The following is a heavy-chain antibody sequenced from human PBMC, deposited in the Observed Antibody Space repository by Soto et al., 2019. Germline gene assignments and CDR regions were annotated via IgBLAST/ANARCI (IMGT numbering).Heavy chain of an antibody. CDR2: VYHSGIT. V-gene: IGHV4-4*02. D-gene: IGHD2-21*02. CDR1: GDSISSTFW. CDR3: ATRPPQILVTLLPFPS. Sequence: PSETLSLTCAVSGDSISSTFWWTWVRQYPGKGLEWIGEVYHSGITRYNPSLKSRVTISVDKPNNHFSLKLTSMTGADTAVYYFATRPPQILVTLLPFPSWXQGTPVTVSS. J-gene: IGHJ5*02.